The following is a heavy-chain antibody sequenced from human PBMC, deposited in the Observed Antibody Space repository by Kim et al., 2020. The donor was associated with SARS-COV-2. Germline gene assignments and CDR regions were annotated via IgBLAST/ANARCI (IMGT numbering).Heavy chain of an antibody. CDR2: IQPDGSEK. CDR1: GFNFNIYW. Sequence: GGSLRLSCVASGFNFNIYWMTWVRQAPGKGLEWVATIQPDGSEKYYVDSVKGRFTISRDNAKISLYLQMESLRAEDTAVYYCERGYDYWGQGTLVTVSS. V-gene: IGHV3-7*03. J-gene: IGHJ4*02. CDR3: ERGYDY.